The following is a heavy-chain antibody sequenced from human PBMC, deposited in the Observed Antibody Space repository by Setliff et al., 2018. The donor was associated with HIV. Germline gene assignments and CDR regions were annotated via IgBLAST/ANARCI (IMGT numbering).Heavy chain of an antibody. D-gene: IGHD6-6*01. CDR2: IYYSGST. CDR3: ARGGRSLAAQTWFDP. J-gene: IGHJ5*02. CDR1: GGAISSRSYY. V-gene: IGHV4-39*07. Sequence: SETLSLTCTVSGGAISSRSYYWGWIRQPPAKGLEWIGSIYYSGSTYYNPSLKSRVTFSLDTSKNQFSLKLSSVTAADTAVYYCARGGRSLAAQTWFDPWGQGTLVTVSS.